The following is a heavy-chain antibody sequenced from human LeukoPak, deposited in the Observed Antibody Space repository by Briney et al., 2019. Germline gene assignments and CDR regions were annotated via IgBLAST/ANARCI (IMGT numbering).Heavy chain of an antibody. J-gene: IGHJ5*02. CDR2: IYYSGST. CDR1: GGSISSGDYY. CDR3: ARGSLFVVVDWFDP. Sequence: PSQTLSLTCTVSGGSISSGDYYWSWIRQPPGKGLEWIGYIYYSGSTYYNPSLKSRVTISVDTSKNQFSLKLSSVTAADTAVYYCARGSLFVVVDWFDPWGQGTLVTVSS. V-gene: IGHV4-30-4*01. D-gene: IGHD2-15*01.